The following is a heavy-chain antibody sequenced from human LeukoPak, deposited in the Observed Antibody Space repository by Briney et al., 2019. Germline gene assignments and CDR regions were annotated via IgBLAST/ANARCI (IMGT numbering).Heavy chain of an antibody. CDR3: ARVGVWYSGYGPIDY. Sequence: ASVKVSCKASGGTFSSYAISWVRQAPGQGLEWMGWINPNSGGTNYAQKFQGRVTMTRDTSISTAYMELSRLRSDDPAVYYCARVGVWYSGYGPIDYWGQGTLVTVSS. J-gene: IGHJ4*02. CDR1: GGTFSSYA. D-gene: IGHD5-12*01. CDR2: INPNSGGT. V-gene: IGHV1-2*02.